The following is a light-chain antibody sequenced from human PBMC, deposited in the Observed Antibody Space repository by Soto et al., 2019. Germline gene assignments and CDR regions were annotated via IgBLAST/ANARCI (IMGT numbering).Light chain of an antibody. CDR1: SSDVGSYDY. CDR2: NVT. Sequence: QSALIQPPSVSGSPGQSVTISCTGTSSDVGSYDYVSWYPPHPGTVPKPMIYNVTTQPSGVPDRFSGSRSGNSASMAISGLQAEDEADYSCCSYTSSATYVFETGTKLTV. V-gene: IGLV2-11*01. CDR3: CSYTSSATYV. J-gene: IGLJ1*01.